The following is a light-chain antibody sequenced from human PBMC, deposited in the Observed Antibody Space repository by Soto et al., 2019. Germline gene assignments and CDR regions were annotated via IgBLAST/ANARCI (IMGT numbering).Light chain of an antibody. CDR1: QSISSW. J-gene: IGKJ1*01. Sequence: DIQMTQSPSTLSASVGDRVTIACRASQSISSWLAWYQQKPGKAPKLLIYDASSLESGVPSRFSGSGSGTEFTLTISSLQPDDFETYYCQQSYSTPWTFGRGTKVDIX. V-gene: IGKV1-5*01. CDR2: DAS. CDR3: QQSYSTPWT.